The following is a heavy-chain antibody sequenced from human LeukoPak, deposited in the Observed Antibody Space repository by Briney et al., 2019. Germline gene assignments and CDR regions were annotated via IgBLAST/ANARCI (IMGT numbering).Heavy chain of an antibody. CDR3: ARVRNDYVLAFDI. D-gene: IGHD4-17*01. J-gene: IGHJ3*02. CDR1: GGSISSYY. V-gene: IGHV4-59*01. CDR2: IYYSGRT. Sequence: SETLSLTCTVSGGSISSYYWSWIRQPPGKGLEWIGYIYYSGRTNYNPSLKSRVTISVDTSKNQFSLKLSSVTAADTAVYYCARVRNDYVLAFDIWGQGTMVTVSS.